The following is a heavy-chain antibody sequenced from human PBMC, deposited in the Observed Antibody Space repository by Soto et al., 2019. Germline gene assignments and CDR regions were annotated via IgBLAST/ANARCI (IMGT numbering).Heavy chain of an antibody. Sequence: QVQLVQSGAEVKKPGASVKVSCKASGYTFTSYYMHWVRQAPGQGLEWMGIINPSGGSTSNAQKFQGRVTMTRDTSTNTVYMELSSLRSDDTAVYYCVTAGYSSAFDYWGQGTLVTVSS. CDR2: INPSGGST. D-gene: IGHD6-19*01. V-gene: IGHV1-46*03. CDR1: GYTFTSYY. J-gene: IGHJ4*02. CDR3: VTAGYSSAFDY.